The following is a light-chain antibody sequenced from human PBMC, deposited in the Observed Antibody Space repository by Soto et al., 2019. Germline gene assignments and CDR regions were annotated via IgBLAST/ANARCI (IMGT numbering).Light chain of an antibody. CDR1: SSDVGAYDF. CDR3: SSYTTSSTRG. Sequence: QSALTQPASVSGSPGQSIAISCTGTSSDVGAYDFVSWYQQHPDKAPKLMIYEVSHRPSGVSYRFSGSKSVNTATLAISGLQAEDEADYYCSSYTTSSTRGFGTGTKVTVL. CDR2: EVS. V-gene: IGLV2-14*03. J-gene: IGLJ1*01.